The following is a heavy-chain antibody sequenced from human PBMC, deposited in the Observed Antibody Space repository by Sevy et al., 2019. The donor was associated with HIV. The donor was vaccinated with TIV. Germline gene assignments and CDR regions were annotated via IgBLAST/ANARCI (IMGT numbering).Heavy chain of an antibody. D-gene: IGHD1-1*01. CDR3: ARAVLEISTWRSDY. CDR2: ISSNSAYI. V-gene: IGHV3-21*01. J-gene: IGHJ4*02. Sequence: GESLKISCAASGFTFSSYRMTWVRQAPGKGREWVSCISSNSAYINYADSVKGRFTISRDNAKNLLYLQMDSLRAEDTAVYYCARAVLEISTWRSDYWGQGTQVTVSS. CDR1: GFTFSSYR.